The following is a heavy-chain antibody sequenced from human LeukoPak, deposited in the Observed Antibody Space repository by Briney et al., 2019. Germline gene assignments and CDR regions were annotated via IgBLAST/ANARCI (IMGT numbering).Heavy chain of an antibody. D-gene: IGHD1-26*01. CDR2: LYASGIT. Sequence: PGRSLRLSRSPSGPGVSVNYMSWVRQAPGKGREWVSVLYASGITKHVVSVKGRFTISRDTSDNNLNLQMNDLGAEDSAVYYCAAKGNGYTGIYVFPHWGQGPLVTVSA. J-gene: IGHJ4*02. V-gene: IGHV3-66*01. CDR1: GPGVSVNY. CDR3: AAKGNGYTGIYVFPH.